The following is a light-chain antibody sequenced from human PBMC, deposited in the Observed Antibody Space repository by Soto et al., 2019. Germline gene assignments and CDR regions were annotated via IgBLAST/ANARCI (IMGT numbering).Light chain of an antibody. CDR3: QQYNNWPS. CDR1: QTVSRN. CDR2: DIS. V-gene: IGKV3-15*01. Sequence: MTQSPSTLSLSPGERATLSCRASQTVSRNLAWYQQRPGQAPRLLIYDISNRAAGVPARFSGSGSETEFTLTIRSLQSEDFAVYFCQQYNNWPSFGQGTRLEI. J-gene: IGKJ5*01.